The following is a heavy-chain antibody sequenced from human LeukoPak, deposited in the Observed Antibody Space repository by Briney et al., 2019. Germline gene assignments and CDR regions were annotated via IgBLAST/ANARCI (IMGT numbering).Heavy chain of an antibody. J-gene: IGHJ4*02. CDR1: GFTFSSYA. Sequence: PGGSLRLSCAASGFTFSSYAMHWVRQAPGKGLEWVSVIYSGENTYYADSVKGRFTISRDIYKNTVFLQMNGLRAEDTAVYYCAARMGTDGWNYFDLWGQGNLVTVSS. CDR2: IYSGENT. CDR3: AARMGTDGWNYFDL. D-gene: IGHD7-27*01. V-gene: IGHV3-53*01.